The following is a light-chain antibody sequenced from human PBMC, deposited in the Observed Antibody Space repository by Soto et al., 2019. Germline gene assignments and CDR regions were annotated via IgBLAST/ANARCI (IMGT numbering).Light chain of an antibody. CDR3: SSQAASNTFV. Sequence: QSALTQPPSESGSPGQSVTISCTGTSSDVGAYNSVSWYQYYPGKAPKLIIYEVTKRPSGVPTRFSGSKSGNTASLTVSGLQADDEADYYCSSQAASNTFVFGTGTKVTVL. CDR2: EVT. CDR1: SSDVGAYNS. V-gene: IGLV2-8*01. J-gene: IGLJ1*01.